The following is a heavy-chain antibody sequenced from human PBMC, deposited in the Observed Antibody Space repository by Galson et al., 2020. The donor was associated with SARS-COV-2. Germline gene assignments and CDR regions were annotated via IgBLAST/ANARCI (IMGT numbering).Heavy chain of an antibody. CDR3: AKDPNYYDFWSGYAAASDYYYYGMDV. Sequence: TGGSLRLSCAASGFTFSTYGMHWVRQAPGKGLEWVAVISYDGSNKYYADSVKGRFTISRDNSKNTLYLQMNSLRAEDTAVYYCAKDPNYYDFWSGYAAASDYYYYGMDVWGQGTTVTVSS. J-gene: IGHJ6*02. CDR2: ISYDGSNK. D-gene: IGHD3-3*01. CDR1: GFTFSTYG. V-gene: IGHV3-30*18.